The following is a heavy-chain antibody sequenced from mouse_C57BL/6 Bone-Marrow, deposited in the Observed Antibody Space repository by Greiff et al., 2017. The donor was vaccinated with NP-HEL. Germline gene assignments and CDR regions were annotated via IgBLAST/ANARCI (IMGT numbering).Heavy chain of an antibody. CDR1: EYEFPSHD. CDR2: INSDGGST. J-gene: IGHJ2*01. CDR3: AYYSNYGDRYYFDY. V-gene: IGHV5-2*01. Sequence: EVQLQESGGGLVQPGESLKLSCESNEYEFPSHDMSWVRKTPEKRLELVAAINSDGGSTYYPDTMERRFIISRDNTKKTLYLQMSSLRSEDTALYYCAYYSNYGDRYYFDYWGQGTTLTVSS. D-gene: IGHD2-5*01.